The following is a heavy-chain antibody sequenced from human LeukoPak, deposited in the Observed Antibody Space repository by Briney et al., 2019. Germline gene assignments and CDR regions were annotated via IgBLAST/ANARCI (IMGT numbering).Heavy chain of an antibody. CDR2: ISSSSSYI. CDR1: GFTFSSYS. CDR3: ARDRSRIVLMVYADYYYMDV. J-gene: IGHJ6*03. Sequence: GGSLRLSCAASGFTFSSYSMNWVRQAPGKGLEWVSSISSSSSYIYYADSVKGRFTISRDNAKNSLYLQMNSLRAEDTAVYYCARDRSRIVLMVYADYYYMDVWGKGTTVTVSS. D-gene: IGHD2-8*01. V-gene: IGHV3-21*01.